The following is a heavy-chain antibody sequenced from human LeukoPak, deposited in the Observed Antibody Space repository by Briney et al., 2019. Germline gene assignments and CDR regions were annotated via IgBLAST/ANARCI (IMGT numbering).Heavy chain of an antibody. Sequence: GGSLRLSCAASGFPFSDYYMSWIRQAPGRGLEWVSYITSGGSTMYYADSVKGRFTISRDNAKNSLYLQMNSLRAEDTAVYYCAKSTVSSSWVDYWGQGTLVTVSS. J-gene: IGHJ4*02. CDR3: AKSTVSSSWVDY. D-gene: IGHD6-13*01. CDR1: GFPFSDYY. CDR2: ITSGGSTM. V-gene: IGHV3-11*04.